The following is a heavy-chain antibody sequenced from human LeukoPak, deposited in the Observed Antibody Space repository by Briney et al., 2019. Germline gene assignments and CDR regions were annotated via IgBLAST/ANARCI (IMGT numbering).Heavy chain of an antibody. CDR3: TTTNYYDSSGYYRDFDY. Sequence: GGSLRLSCAASGFTVSSNYMSWVRQAPGKGLEWVGRIKSKTDGGTTDYAAPVKGRFTISRDDSKNTLYLQMDSLKTEDTAVYYCTTTNYYDSSGYYRDFDYWGQGTLVTVSS. V-gene: IGHV3-15*01. CDR1: GFTVSSNY. J-gene: IGHJ4*02. D-gene: IGHD3-22*01. CDR2: IKSKTDGGTT.